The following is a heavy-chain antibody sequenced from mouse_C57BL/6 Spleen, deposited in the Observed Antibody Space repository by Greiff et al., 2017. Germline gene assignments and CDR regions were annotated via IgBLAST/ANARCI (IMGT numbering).Heavy chain of an antibody. J-gene: IGHJ4*01. CDR2: INPNNGGT. D-gene: IGHD1-1*01. CDR3: ARDGYYYGTPMDY. CDR1: GYTFTDYN. Sequence: EVQLQQSGPELVKPGASVKIPCKASGYTFTDYNMDWVKQSHGKSLEWIGDINPNNGGTIYNQKFKGKATLTVDKSSSTAYMELRSLTSEDTAVYYCARDGYYYGTPMDYWGQGTSVTVSS. V-gene: IGHV1-18*01.